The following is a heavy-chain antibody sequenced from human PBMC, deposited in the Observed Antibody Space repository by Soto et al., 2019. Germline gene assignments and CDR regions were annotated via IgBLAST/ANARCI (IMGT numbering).Heavy chain of an antibody. Sequence: SETLSLTCTISGGSISSGGYYWSWIRQHPGKGLEWIGYIYYSGSTYYNPSLKSRVTISVDTSKNQISLKLSSVTAADTTVYYCARKATVTTCVDYWGQGTLVTLSS. CDR3: ARKATVTTCVDY. CDR2: IYYSGST. V-gene: IGHV4-31*03. D-gene: IGHD4-17*01. J-gene: IGHJ4*02. CDR1: GGSISSGGYY.